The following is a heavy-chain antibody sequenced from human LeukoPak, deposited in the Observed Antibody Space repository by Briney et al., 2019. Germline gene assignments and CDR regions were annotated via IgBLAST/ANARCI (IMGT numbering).Heavy chain of an antibody. CDR2: IKQNGIEK. J-gene: IGHJ4*02. Sequence: GGSLRPSCATSGFTFSDYWMSWVRQAPGKRLEWVANIKQNGIEKYHVDSVKGRFTISRDNAKNSLDLQMTSLRVEDTAMYYCARACNKSGCPYYFDSWGQGTLVTVSS. D-gene: IGHD2/OR15-2a*01. V-gene: IGHV3-7*03. CDR1: GFTFSDYW. CDR3: ARACNKSGCPYYFDS.